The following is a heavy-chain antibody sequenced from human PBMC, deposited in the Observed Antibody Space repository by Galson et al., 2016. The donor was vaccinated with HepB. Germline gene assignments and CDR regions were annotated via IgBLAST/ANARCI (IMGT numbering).Heavy chain of an antibody. Sequence: SLRLSCAVSGLIISTNYMSWVRQAPGQGLEWVSSISSDGVYTYYADSLKGRFSISRDNAKNSLFLQMSSLRAEDTAMYYCARDYFCVGASCRGERGRFDYWGQGALVTVSS. CDR3: ARDYFCVGASCRGERGRFDY. CDR1: GLIISTNY. CDR2: ISSDGVYT. D-gene: IGHD2-21*01. J-gene: IGHJ4*02. V-gene: IGHV3-21*01.